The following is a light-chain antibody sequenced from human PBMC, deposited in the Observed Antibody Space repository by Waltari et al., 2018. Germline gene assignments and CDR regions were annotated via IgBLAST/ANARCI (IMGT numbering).Light chain of an antibody. J-gene: IGLJ1*01. CDR2: DVS. V-gene: IGLV2-14*01. CDR3: NSYTNNRTYV. CDR1: SSDVGGNTY. Sequence: QSALTQPASVSGSPGQSITISCTGTSSDVGGNTYVSWYQQHPGKAPKLMIYDVSKRPSGVSNRFAGSKSGNTASLTISGLQAEDEADYYCNSYTNNRTYVFGTGTKVTVL.